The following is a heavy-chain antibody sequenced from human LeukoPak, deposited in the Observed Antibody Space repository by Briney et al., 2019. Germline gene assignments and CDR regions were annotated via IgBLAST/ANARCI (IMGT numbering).Heavy chain of an antibody. CDR3: VKDDSYYYDSSGYPH. CDR1: GFTFSTYF. V-gene: IGHV3-64D*09. J-gene: IGHJ4*02. Sequence: GGSLRLSCSASGFTFSTYFMHWVRQAPGRGREYVSAISSNGGSTYYADSVKGRFTISRDNSKNTLYLQMSSLRAEDTAVYHCVKDDSYYYDSSGYPHWGQGTLVTVPS. D-gene: IGHD3-22*01. CDR2: ISSNGGST.